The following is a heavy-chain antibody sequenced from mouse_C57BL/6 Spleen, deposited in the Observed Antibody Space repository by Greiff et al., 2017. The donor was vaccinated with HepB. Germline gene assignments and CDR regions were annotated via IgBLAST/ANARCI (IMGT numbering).Heavy chain of an antibody. CDR3: ARVGKIGWEDDYDETDYFDY. V-gene: IGHV1-52*01. J-gene: IGHJ2*01. Sequence: QVQLKQPGAELVRPGSSVKLSCKASGYTFTSYWMHWVKQRPIQGLEWIGNIDPSDSETHYNQKFKDKATLTVDKSSSTAYMQLSSLTSEDSAVYYCARVGKIGWEDDYDETDYFDYWGQGTTLTVSS. CDR2: IDPSDSET. D-gene: IGHD2-4*01. CDR1: GYTFTSYW.